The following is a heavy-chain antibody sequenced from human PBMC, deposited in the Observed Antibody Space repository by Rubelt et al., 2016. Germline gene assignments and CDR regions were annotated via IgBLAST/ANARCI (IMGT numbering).Heavy chain of an antibody. CDR2: ISGSGGST. Sequence: LVQPGGSLRLSCAASGFTFSSYAMSWVRQAPGKGLEWVSAISGSGGSTYYADSVKGRFTISRDNSKNTLYLQMNSLRPEDTAVYYCARGRGITVTGKEDYFDYWGQGTTVTVSS. CDR1: GFTFSSYA. V-gene: IGHV3-23*01. D-gene: IGHD6-19*01. J-gene: IGHJ4*03. CDR3: ARGRGITVTGKEDYFDY.